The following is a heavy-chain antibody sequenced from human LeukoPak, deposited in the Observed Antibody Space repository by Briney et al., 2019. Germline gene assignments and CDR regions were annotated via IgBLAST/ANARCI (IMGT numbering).Heavy chain of an antibody. CDR3: ARVPNIVGGSGMDV. J-gene: IGHJ6*04. V-gene: IGHV3-21*01. CDR1: GFTFSRYS. D-gene: IGHD2-15*01. CDR2: ITSSSSYI. Sequence: PGGSLRLSCAASGFTFSRYSMNWVRQAPGKGLEWVSSITSSSSYIYYADSVKGRFTISRDNAKNSLYLQMNSLRAEDTAVYYCARVPNIVGGSGMDVWGKGTTVTASS.